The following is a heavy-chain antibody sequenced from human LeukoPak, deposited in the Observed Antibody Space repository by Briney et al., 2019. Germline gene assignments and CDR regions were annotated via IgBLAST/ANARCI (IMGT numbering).Heavy chain of an antibody. CDR3: ARGITGTTAGKGFDY. D-gene: IGHD1-20*01. Sequence: GGSLRLSCAASGFTFSSYSMNWVRQAPGKGLEWVSSISSSSSYIYYADSVKGRFTISRDNAKNSLYLQMNSLRAEDTAVYYCARGITGTTAGKGFDYWGQGTLVTVSS. J-gene: IGHJ4*02. CDR1: GFTFSSYS. CDR2: ISSSSSYI. V-gene: IGHV3-21*01.